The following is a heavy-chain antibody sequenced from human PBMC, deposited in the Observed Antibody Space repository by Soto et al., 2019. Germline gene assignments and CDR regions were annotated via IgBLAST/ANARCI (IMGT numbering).Heavy chain of an antibody. CDR3: TSGHDYDSSGGYYFQY. D-gene: IGHD3-22*01. CDR1: GFSISSSY. J-gene: IGHJ1*01. CDR2: IYSAGNT. Sequence: GGSLRLSCATSGFSISSSYMNWVRQAPGKGLEWVSVIYSAGNTYYADSVRGRFTISRDSSKNRLYLQMTRLRAEDTALYFCTSGHDYDSSGGYYFQYWGQGTLVTVSS. V-gene: IGHV3-53*01.